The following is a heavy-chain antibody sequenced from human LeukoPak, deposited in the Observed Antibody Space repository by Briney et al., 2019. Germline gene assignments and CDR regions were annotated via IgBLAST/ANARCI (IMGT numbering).Heavy chain of an antibody. V-gene: IGHV3-30*04. CDR3: ARDLSGYSYGYYFDY. CDR2: ISYDGSNK. Sequence: GRSLRLSCAASGFTFSSYAMHWVRQAPGKGLEWVAVISYDGSNKYYADSVKGRFTISRDNSKNTLYLQMNGLRAEDTAVYYCARDLSGYSYGYYFDYWGQGTLVTVSS. D-gene: IGHD5-18*01. J-gene: IGHJ4*02. CDR1: GFTFSSYA.